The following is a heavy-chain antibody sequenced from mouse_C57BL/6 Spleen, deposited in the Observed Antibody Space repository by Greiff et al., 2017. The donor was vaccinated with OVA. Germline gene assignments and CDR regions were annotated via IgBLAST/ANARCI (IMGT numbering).Heavy chain of an antibody. J-gene: IGHJ2*01. D-gene: IGHD1-1*01. CDR3: ARTPLTTVVATKASYFGC. Sequence: EVQLQQSGPELVKPGASVKMSCKASGYTFTDYYMHWVKQSHGKSLEWIGYINPNNGGTSSNQKFKGKATLTVKKSSSTAYMELPGLPSEDSAVYYCARTPLTTVVATKASYFGCWGQGTTLTVSS. V-gene: IGHV1-22*01. CDR1: GYTFTDYY. CDR2: INPNNGGT.